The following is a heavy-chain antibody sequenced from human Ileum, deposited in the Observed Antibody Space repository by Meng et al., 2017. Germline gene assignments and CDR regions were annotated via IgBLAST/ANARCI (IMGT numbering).Heavy chain of an antibody. V-gene: IGHV3-23*01. CDR3: AKDYSSGWYDY. D-gene: IGHD6-19*01. CDR1: GFTLSNYA. J-gene: IGHJ4*02. CDR2: IRGGSART. Sequence: VYLSELWRGLVHPVATLRLSGAASGFTLSNYARSWVCQAPGKGLEWGSFIRGGSARTDYADSVKGRFTISRDDSSNTLYLQMNSLRAEDTAIYYCAKDYSSGWYDYWGQGTLVTVSS.